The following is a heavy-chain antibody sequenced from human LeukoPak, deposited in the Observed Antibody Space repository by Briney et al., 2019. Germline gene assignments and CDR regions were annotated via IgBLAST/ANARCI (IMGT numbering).Heavy chain of an antibody. J-gene: IGHJ4*02. CDR3: ARGGYCSSTSCYVFDS. Sequence: SETLSLTCAVYGGSFSGYYWSWIRQPPGKGLEWIGEINHSGSTNYNPSLKSRVTISVDKSKSQFSLELTSVPAADTDLYYCARGGYCSSTSCYVFDSWGQGTLVTVSS. D-gene: IGHD2-2*01. CDR2: INHSGST. CDR1: GGSFSGYY. V-gene: IGHV4-34*01.